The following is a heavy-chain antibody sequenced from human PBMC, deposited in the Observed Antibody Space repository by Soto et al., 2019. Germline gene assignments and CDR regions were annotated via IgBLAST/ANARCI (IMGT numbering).Heavy chain of an antibody. CDR2: IYPGDSDT. V-gene: IGHV5-51*01. J-gene: IGHJ3*02. Sequence: PGASLKISCKGSGYSFTSYWIGWVRQMPGKGLEWMGIIYPGDSDTRYSPSFQGQVTISADKSISTAYLQWSSLKASDTAMYYCARQGGYDSSGYPNDAFEIWGQGTMVTVSS. CDR3: ARQGGYDSSGYPNDAFEI. D-gene: IGHD3-22*01. CDR1: GYSFTSYW.